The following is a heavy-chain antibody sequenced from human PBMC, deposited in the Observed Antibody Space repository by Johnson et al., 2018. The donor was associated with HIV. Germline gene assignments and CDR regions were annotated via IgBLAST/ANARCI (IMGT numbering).Heavy chain of an antibody. CDR2: ISYDGSNK. D-gene: IGHD2-2*01. CDR1: GFTFSSYA. CDR3: AKDGDDGDEADGTKGAFDI. Sequence: QVQLVESGGGLVQPGGSLRLSCAASGFTFSSYAMHWVRQAPGKGLEWVAVISYDGSNKYYADSVKGRFTISRDNSKNTLYLQMNSLRAEDTALYYCAKDGDDGDEADGTKGAFDIWGQGTMVTVSS. V-gene: IGHV3-30*14. J-gene: IGHJ3*02.